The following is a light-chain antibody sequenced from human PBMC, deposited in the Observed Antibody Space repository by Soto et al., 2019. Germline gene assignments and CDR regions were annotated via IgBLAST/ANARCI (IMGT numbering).Light chain of an antibody. V-gene: IGLV1-44*01. Sequence: QAVVTQPPSASGTPGQRVTISCSGSSSNIGSNTVNWYQQLPGAAPKLLIYGNHQRPSGVPDRFSSSKSGTSASLAIGGLQSEDEADYYCAAWDDSLAGFVFGTGTKLTVL. J-gene: IGLJ1*01. CDR2: GNH. CDR3: AAWDDSLAGFV. CDR1: SSNIGSNT.